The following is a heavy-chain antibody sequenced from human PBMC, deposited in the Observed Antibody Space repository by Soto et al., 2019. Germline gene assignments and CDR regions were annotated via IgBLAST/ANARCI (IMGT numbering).Heavy chain of an antibody. V-gene: IGHV4-34*01. CDR2: INYSGRT. J-gene: IGHJ4*02. CDR1: GGSFSDYY. Sequence: QVQLQQWGAGLLKPSETLSLTCAVHGGSFSDYYWSWIRQPPGKGLEWIGEINYSGRTNYNPSLKSRVTISVDTSKNQVPLTLSSMTAADTAVYYCARTGHLFDYWGQGISVTVSS. CDR3: ARTGHLFDY.